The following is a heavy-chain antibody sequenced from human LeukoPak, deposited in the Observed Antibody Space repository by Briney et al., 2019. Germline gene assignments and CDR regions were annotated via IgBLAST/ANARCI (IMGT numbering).Heavy chain of an antibody. CDR3: ARDQYSSTWYRGAFDV. D-gene: IGHD6-13*01. CDR1: GFTFTTSW. V-gene: IGHV3-74*01. Sequence: GGSLRLSCAASGFTFTTSWMHWFRQAPGKGLVWVSRIESDGTSTTYADSVKGRFTISRDNAKNTLYLQMNSLRAEDAAVYYCARDQYSSTWYRGAFDVWGQGTMVSVSS. J-gene: IGHJ3*01. CDR2: IESDGTST.